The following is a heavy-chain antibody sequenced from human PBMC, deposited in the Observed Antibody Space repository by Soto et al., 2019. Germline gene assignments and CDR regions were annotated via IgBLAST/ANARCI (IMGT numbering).Heavy chain of an antibody. CDR3: ATWHEREHANNV. CDR1: GLTISGKKY. Sequence: DVQLVESGGGLIQPGESLRLSCAAFGLTISGKKYVAWVRQAPGKGLEWVSGLYDVDGSFYADSVRGRFTTSSDSSKTTLYLQKKDQRPDDAAVYYCATWHEREHANNVWGKGTPVTFSS. V-gene: IGHV3-53*01. J-gene: IGHJ6*04. CDR2: LYDVDGS. D-gene: IGHD1-1*01.